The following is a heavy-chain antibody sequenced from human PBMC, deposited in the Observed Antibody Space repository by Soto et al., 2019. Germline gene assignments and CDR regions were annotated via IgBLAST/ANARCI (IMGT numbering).Heavy chain of an antibody. CDR2: IWYDGSNK. J-gene: IGHJ5*02. V-gene: IGHV3-33*01. D-gene: IGHD3-3*01. Sequence: HPGESLKISCAASGETFCSYGMHGVRKAPGKGLEWVAVIWYDGSNKYYADSVKGRFTISRDNSKNTLYLQMNSLRAEDTAVYYCARDFSHSPNQKESNWFDPWGQGTLVTVSS. CDR1: GETFCSYG. CDR3: ARDFSHSPNQKESNWFDP.